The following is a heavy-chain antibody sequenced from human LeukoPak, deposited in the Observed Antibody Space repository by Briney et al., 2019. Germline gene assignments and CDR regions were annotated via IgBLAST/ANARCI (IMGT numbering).Heavy chain of an antibody. V-gene: IGHV1-18*01. CDR3: SRAERITIFGVVIRTDAFDI. CDR2: ISAYNGNT. CDR1: GYTFTSYG. J-gene: IGHJ3*02. D-gene: IGHD3-3*01. Sequence: ASVKVSCKASGYTFTSYGISWVRQAPGQGLEWIGWISAYNGNTNYAQKLQGRVTMTTDTSTSTAYMELRSLSSDDTAVYYCSRAERITIFGVVIRTDAFDIWGQGTMVTVSS.